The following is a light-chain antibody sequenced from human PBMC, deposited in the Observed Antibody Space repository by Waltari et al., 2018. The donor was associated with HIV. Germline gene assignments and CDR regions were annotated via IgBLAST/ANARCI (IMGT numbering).Light chain of an antibody. V-gene: IGLV1-40*01. Sequence: QPVLTQPPSVSGAPGQRVTISCTRISSNIGATYDVHWYQQRPGTAPKLLIYANNNRPSGVPYIFSGSKSASSVSLAITGLQAEDEADYYCQSYDSTLRVVFGGGTKLTVL. J-gene: IGLJ2*01. CDR1: SSNIGATYD. CDR2: ANN. CDR3: QSYDSTLRVV.